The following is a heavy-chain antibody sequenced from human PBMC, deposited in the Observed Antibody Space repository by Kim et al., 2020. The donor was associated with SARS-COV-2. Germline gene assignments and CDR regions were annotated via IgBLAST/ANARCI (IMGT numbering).Heavy chain of an antibody. V-gene: IGHV1-69*13. J-gene: IGHJ4*02. D-gene: IGHD3-16*02. CDR2: IIPIFGTA. Sequence: SVKVSCKASGGTFSSYAISWVRQAPGQGLEWMGRIIPIFGTANYAQKFQGRVTITADESTSTAYMELSSLRSEDTAVYYCATPVGGYHATSFDYWGQGTRVTVSS. CDR1: GGTFSSYA. CDR3: ATPVGGYHATSFDY.